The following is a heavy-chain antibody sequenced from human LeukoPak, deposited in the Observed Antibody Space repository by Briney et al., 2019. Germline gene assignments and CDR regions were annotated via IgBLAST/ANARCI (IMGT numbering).Heavy chain of an antibody. CDR1: GGSISPYY. D-gene: IGHD2-2*01. CDR3: ARDIVVVPAAMARYYYYGMDV. CDR2: IHNSGDT. J-gene: IGHJ6*02. Sequence: SETLSLTCTVSGGSISPYYWSWIRQPPGKGLEYIAYIHNSGDTNYNPSLKSRVTISVDTSKNQFSLKLSSVTAADTAVYYCARDIVVVPAAMARYYYYGMDVWGQGTTVTVSS. V-gene: IGHV4-59*01.